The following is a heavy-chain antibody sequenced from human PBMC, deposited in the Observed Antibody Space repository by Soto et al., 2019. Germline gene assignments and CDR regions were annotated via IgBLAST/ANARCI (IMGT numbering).Heavy chain of an antibody. J-gene: IGHJ6*02. CDR1: GGTFSSYA. CDR2: IIPIFGTA. V-gene: IGHV1-69*01. D-gene: IGHD3-3*01. Sequence: QVQLVQSGAEVKKPGSSVKVSCKASGGTFSSYAISWVRQAPGQGLEWMGGIIPIFGTANYAQKFQGRVTITADESTSTAYMELSSLRSEDTAVYYCARDKRGITIFGAASYYYYGMDVWGQGTTVTVSS. CDR3: ARDKRGITIFGAASYYYYGMDV.